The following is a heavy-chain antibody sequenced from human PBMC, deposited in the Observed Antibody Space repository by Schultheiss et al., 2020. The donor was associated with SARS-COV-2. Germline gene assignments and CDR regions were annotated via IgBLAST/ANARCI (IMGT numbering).Heavy chain of an antibody. CDR3: ARGPSEYYDGSGYYYVFDY. V-gene: IGHV4-30-4*01. CDR2: INHSGRT. D-gene: IGHD3-22*01. Sequence: SQTLSLTCNVSGVSISSGKYYWSWIRQRPGKGLEWIGEINHSGRTNYNPSLKSRVTISVDTSRNQFSLKLNSVTAADTAVYYCARGPSEYYDGSGYYYVFDYWGQGTLVTVSS. CDR1: GVSISSGKYY. J-gene: IGHJ4*02.